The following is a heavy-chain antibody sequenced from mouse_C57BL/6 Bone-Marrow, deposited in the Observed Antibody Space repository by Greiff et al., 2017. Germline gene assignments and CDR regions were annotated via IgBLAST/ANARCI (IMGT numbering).Heavy chain of an antibody. J-gene: IGHJ3*01. V-gene: IGHV1-64*01. CDR3: ARGDTTVVATSAWFAY. CDR1: GYTFTSYW. D-gene: IGHD1-1*01. Sequence: VKLQQPGAELVKPGASVKLSCKASGYTFTSYWMHWVKQRPGQGLEWIGMIHPNSGSTNYNEKFKSKATLTVAKSSSTAYMQLSRLTSGDSAVYYCARGDTTVVATSAWFAYWGQGTLVTVSA. CDR2: IHPNSGST.